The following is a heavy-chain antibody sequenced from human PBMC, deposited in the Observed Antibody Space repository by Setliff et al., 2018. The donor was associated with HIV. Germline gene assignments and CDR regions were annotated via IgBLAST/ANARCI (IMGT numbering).Heavy chain of an antibody. CDR1: GFTSSSYE. J-gene: IGHJ4*02. CDR3: ARDGMVRGVQDY. V-gene: IGHV3-48*03. D-gene: IGHD3-10*01. CDR2: ISSSGSTI. Sequence: GESLKISCAASGFTSSSYEMNWVRQAPGKGLEWVSYISSSGSTIYYADSVKGRFTISRDNAKNSLYLQMNSLRAEDTAVYYCARDGMVRGVQDYWGQGTLVTVSS.